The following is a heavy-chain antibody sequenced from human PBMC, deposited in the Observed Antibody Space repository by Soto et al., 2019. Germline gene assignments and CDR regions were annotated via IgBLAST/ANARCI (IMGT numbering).Heavy chain of an antibody. CDR2: ISSTGNAL. V-gene: IGHV3-48*01. CDR1: GFNLITYT. Sequence: GGSLRLSCEASGFNLITYTMNWVRQAPGKGLEWVSYISSTGNALFYADSVKGRFTISRDNARNTLYLQMNSLRAEDTAVYYCAKGGWLRTFFDYWGQGTLVTVSS. J-gene: IGHJ4*02. CDR3: AKGGWLRTFFDY. D-gene: IGHD5-12*01.